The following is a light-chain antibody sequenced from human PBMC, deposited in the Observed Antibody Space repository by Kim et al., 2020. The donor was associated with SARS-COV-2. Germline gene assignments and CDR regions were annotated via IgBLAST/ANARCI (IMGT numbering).Light chain of an antibody. J-gene: IGKJ1*01. CDR3: QQYGDPVQT. V-gene: IGKV3-20*01. Sequence: APGDRATLFCRASQSVFRGFVAWYQQKSGQAPRLLIKGASTRATGIPERFSGSGSGTDFTLTTDRLEPEDYAVYYCQQYGDPVQTFGQGTKVDIK. CDR2: GAS. CDR1: QSVFRGF.